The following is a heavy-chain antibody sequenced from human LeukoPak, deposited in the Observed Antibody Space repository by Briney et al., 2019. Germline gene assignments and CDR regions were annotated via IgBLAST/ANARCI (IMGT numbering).Heavy chain of an antibody. V-gene: IGHV4-4*07. D-gene: IGHD3-10*01. CDR2: IYTSGST. CDR3: AREAKDYYGSGSPPFFDY. Sequence: SETLSLTCTVSGGSISSYYWSWIRQPAGKGLEWIGRIYTSGSTNYNPSLKSRVTMSVDTSKNQFSLKLSSVTAADTAVYYCAREAKDYYGSGSPPFFDYWGQGTLVTVSS. J-gene: IGHJ4*02. CDR1: GGSISSYY.